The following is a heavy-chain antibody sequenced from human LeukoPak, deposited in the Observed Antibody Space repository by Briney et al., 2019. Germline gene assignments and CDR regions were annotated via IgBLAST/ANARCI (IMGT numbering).Heavy chain of an antibody. CDR3: AREDGTTGTTAWFDP. Sequence: SETLSLNCTVSGGSISSYYWSWIRQPPGRGLEWIGYIYYSGSTNYNPSLKSRVTISVDTSKNQFSLKLSSVTAADTAVYYCAREDGTTGTTAWFDPWGQGTLVTVSS. CDR2: IYYSGST. D-gene: IGHD1-1*01. CDR1: GGSISSYY. J-gene: IGHJ5*02. V-gene: IGHV4-59*01.